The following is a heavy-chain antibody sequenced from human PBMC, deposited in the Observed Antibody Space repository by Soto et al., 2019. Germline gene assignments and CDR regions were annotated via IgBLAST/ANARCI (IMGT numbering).Heavy chain of an antibody. Sequence: GGSLRLSCETSGFSFSVYGMHWVRQAPGKGLEWVAVIWYDASKQFYAASVEGRFTISRDNSKAILYLQMDSLRAEDTAVYYCAAWAEGATEVHWGQGTLVTVSS. D-gene: IGHD2-15*01. CDR2: IWYDASKQ. J-gene: IGHJ4*02. CDR1: GFSFSVYG. CDR3: AAWAEGATEVH. V-gene: IGHV3-33*01.